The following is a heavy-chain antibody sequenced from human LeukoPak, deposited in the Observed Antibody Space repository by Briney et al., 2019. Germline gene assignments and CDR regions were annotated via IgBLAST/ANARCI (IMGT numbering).Heavy chain of an antibody. CDR1: GFTFSSYA. CDR2: ISYDGSNK. CDR3: ARAVVVGAAGDY. V-gene: IGHV3-30-3*01. D-gene: IGHD2-15*01. Sequence: GGSLRLSCAASGFTFSSYAMHWVRQAPGKGLEWVAVISYDGSNKYYADSVKGRFTISRDNSKNTLYLQMNSLRAEDTAVYYCARAVVVGAAGDYWGQGTLVTVSS. J-gene: IGHJ4*02.